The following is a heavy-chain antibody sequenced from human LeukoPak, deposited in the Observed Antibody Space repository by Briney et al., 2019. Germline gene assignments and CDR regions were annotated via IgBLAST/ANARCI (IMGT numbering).Heavy chain of an antibody. Sequence: GGSLRLSCAASGFTFSSYGMSWVRQAPGKGLVWVSRINSDGSSTNYADSMKGRFTTSRDNAKNTLFLQMNSLRAEDTAVYYCARALGSYFDYWGQGTLVTVSS. CDR3: ARALGSYFDY. D-gene: IGHD1-26*01. J-gene: IGHJ4*02. V-gene: IGHV3-74*01. CDR1: GFTFSSYG. CDR2: INSDGSST.